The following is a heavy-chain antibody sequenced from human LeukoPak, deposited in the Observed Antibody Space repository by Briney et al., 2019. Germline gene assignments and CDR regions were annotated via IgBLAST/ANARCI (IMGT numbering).Heavy chain of an antibody. D-gene: IGHD3-22*01. CDR2: IYYSGST. V-gene: IGHV4-31*03. Sequence: SETLSLTCTVSGGSISSGGYYWSWIRQHPGKGLEWIVYIYYSGSTYYNPSLKSRVTISVDTSKNQFSLKLSSVTAADTAVYYCAYDSSGYHRSDAFDIWGQGTMVTVPS. CDR1: GGSISSGGYY. J-gene: IGHJ3*02. CDR3: AYDSSGYHRSDAFDI.